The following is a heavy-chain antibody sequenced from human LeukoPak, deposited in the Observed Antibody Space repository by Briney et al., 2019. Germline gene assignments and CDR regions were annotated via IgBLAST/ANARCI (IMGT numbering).Heavy chain of an antibody. J-gene: IGHJ4*02. Sequence: GGSLRRSCAASGFTFSSYGMHWVRQAPGDGLEWGAVIWYDGSNKYYADSVKGRFTISRYNSKKPLYLKSNSVSAEDTAVYSCARDGEYYYDSSGYYPGYWGQGTLVTVSS. CDR2: IWYDGSNK. V-gene: IGHV3-33*01. CDR1: GFTFSSYG. D-gene: IGHD3-22*01. CDR3: ARDGEYYYDSSGYYPGY.